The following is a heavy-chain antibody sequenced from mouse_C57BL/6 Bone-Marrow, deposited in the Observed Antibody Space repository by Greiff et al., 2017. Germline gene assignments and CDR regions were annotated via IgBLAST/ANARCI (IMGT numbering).Heavy chain of an antibody. CDR3: AREAY. V-gene: IGHV1-81*01. J-gene: IGHJ3*01. CDR1: GYTFTSYG. Sequence: QVQLQQSGAELARPGASVKLSCKASGYTFTSYGISWVKQRTGQGLEWIGEIYPRSGNTYYNEKFKGKATLTADKSSSTAYMELRSLTSEDSAVYFWAREAYWGQGTRVTVSA. CDR2: IYPRSGNT.